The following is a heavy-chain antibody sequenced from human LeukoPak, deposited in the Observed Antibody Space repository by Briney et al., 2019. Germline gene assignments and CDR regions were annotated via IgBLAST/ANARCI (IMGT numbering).Heavy chain of an antibody. V-gene: IGHV5-51*01. CDR2: IYSGDSDT. CDR1: GYSFTSYW. J-gene: IGHJ3*02. D-gene: IGHD2-21*02. CDR3: ARGIVVVTAIRYESDAFDI. Sequence: GESLKISCKGSGYSFTSYWIGWVRQMPGKGLEWMGIIYSGDSDTRYSPSFQGQVTISADKSISTAYLQWNSLKASDTAMYYCARGIVVVTAIRYESDAFDIWGPGTMVTVSS.